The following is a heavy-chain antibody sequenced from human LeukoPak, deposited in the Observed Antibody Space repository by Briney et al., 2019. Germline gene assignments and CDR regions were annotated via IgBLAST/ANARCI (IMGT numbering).Heavy chain of an antibody. Sequence: PSETLSLTCTVSGGSISSSSYYWGWIRQPPGKGLEWIGSIYYSGSTYYNPSLKSRVTISVDTSKNQFSLKLSSVTAADTAVYYCARDDSSGYLKYFQHWGQGTLVTVSS. D-gene: IGHD3-22*01. V-gene: IGHV4-39*07. J-gene: IGHJ1*01. CDR1: GGSISSSSYY. CDR3: ARDDSSGYLKYFQH. CDR2: IYYSGST.